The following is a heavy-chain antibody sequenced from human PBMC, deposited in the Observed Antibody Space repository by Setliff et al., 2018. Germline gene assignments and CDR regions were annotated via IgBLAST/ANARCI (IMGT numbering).Heavy chain of an antibody. CDR3: GRGFSRIEGWGNWLDP. Sequence: SDTLSLTCTVSGGSVSNSGFFWGWLRQAPGKGLEWIGNIYDSGSSNYNASPKSRLIITRDTSKNQISLKLTSVTAADTAVYYCGRGFSRIEGWGNWLDPWGQGILVTVSS. D-gene: IGHD2-15*01. CDR2: IYDSGSS. CDR1: GGSVSNSGFF. J-gene: IGHJ5*02. V-gene: IGHV4-39*01.